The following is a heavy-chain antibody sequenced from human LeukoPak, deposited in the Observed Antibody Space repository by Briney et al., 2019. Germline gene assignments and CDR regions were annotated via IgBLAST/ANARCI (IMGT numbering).Heavy chain of an antibody. V-gene: IGHV4-61*01. D-gene: IGHD1-26*01. CDR2: IDYSGST. CDR3: MRDRELHY. Sequence: SETLSLTCTVSGGSVCSGRYYWSWIRQPLGRGLGWIAYIDYSGSTNDNPPLKSRVTISVDTSKNQFSLKLSSVTAAVTAVYYCMRDRELHYWGQGTLVTVAS. CDR1: GGSVCSGRYY. J-gene: IGHJ4*02.